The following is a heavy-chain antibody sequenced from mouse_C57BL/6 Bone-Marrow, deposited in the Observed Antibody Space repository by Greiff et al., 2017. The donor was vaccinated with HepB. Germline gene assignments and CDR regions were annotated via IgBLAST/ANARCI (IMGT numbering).Heavy chain of an antibody. D-gene: IGHD1-1*01. CDR3: AREDGSSSWFAY. Sequence: EVKLVESGPELVKPGASVKISCKASGYSFTDYNMNWVKQSNGKSLEWIGVINPNYGTTSYNQKFKGKATLTVDQSSSTAYMQLNSLTSEDSAVYYCAREDGSSSWFAYWGQGTLVTVSA. V-gene: IGHV1-39*01. CDR2: INPNYGTT. CDR1: GYSFTDYN. J-gene: IGHJ3*01.